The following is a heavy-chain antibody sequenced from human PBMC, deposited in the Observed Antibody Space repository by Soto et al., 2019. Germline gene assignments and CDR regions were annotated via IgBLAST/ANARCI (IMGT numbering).Heavy chain of an antibody. CDR2: IKEDGSEK. Sequence: EVQLVESGGDLVQPGGSLRLSCADSRFTFSGYWMYWVRQAPGKGLEWVANIKEDGSEKNYVDSVRGRFTISRDNAKNSLYLQMNSLRAEDMAVYYCARGARIWGQGTMVTVS. J-gene: IGHJ3*02. CDR3: ARGARI. CDR1: RFTFSGYW. V-gene: IGHV3-7*01.